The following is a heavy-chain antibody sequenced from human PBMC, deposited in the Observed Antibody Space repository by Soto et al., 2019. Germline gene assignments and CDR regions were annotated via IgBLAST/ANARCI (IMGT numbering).Heavy chain of an antibody. V-gene: IGHV4-31*03. J-gene: IGHJ6*03. D-gene: IGHD6-13*01. CDR1: GGSISSGGYY. Sequence: SETLSLTCTVSGGSISSGGYYWSWIRQHPGKGLEWIGYIYYSGSTYYNPSLKSRVTISVDTSKNQFSLKLSSVTAADTAVYYCARGLRGSSSVLYYYYMDVWGKGTTVTVSS. CDR2: IYYSGST. CDR3: ARGLRGSSSVLYYYYMDV.